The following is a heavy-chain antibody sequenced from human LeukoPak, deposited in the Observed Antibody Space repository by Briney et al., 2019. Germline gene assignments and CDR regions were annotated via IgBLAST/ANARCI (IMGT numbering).Heavy chain of an antibody. CDR2: IYPGHSDT. V-gene: IGHV5-51*01. Sequence: GESLKISCKGSGYSFSSYWIGWVRQMPGKGLEWMGIIYPGHSDTKYSPSFQGQVTMSADRSINTAYLQWSSLKASDTAIYYCPEAPLDSRCKPWGLLFDPLGQGTLVTVSS. CDR1: GYSFSSYW. D-gene: IGHD3-22*01. J-gene: IGHJ5*02. CDR3: PEAPLDSRCKPWGLLFDP.